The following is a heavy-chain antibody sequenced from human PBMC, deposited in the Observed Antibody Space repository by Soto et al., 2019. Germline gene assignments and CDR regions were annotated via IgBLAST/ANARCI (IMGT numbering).Heavy chain of an antibody. D-gene: IGHD3-22*01. Sequence: QVQLQESGPGLVKPSGTLSLTCAVSGGSISSSNWWSWVRQPPGKGLEWIGEIYHSGSTNYNPSLKSRFTISVDKSKNQFSLKLSSVTAADTAVYYCARAGSENDSSGYYSILDYYGMDVWGQGTTVTVSS. CDR1: GGSISSSNW. J-gene: IGHJ6*02. CDR2: IYHSGST. V-gene: IGHV4-4*02. CDR3: ARAGSENDSSGYYSILDYYGMDV.